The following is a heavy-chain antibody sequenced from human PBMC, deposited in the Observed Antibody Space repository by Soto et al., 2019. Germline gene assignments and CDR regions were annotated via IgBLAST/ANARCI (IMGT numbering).Heavy chain of an antibody. CDR2: IIPIFGTA. CDR3: ARGDTMVRGGSYGMDV. V-gene: IGHV1-69*06. J-gene: IGHJ6*02. Sequence: SVKVSCKASGGTFSSYAISWVRQAPGQGLEWMGGIIPIFGTANYAQKFQGRVTITADKSTSTAYMELSSLRSEDTAVYYCARGDTMVRGGSYGMDVWGQGTTVTVSS. CDR1: GGTFSSYA. D-gene: IGHD3-10*01.